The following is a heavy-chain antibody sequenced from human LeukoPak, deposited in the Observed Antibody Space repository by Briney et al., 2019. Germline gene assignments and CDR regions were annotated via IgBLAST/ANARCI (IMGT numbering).Heavy chain of an antibody. CDR1: GFTFSSYA. CDR2: ISGSCGST. D-gene: IGHD6-13*01. V-gene: IGHV3-23*01. Sequence: TGGSLRLSCAASGFTFSSYAMSWVRQAPGKGLEWVSAISGSCGSTYYADSVKGRFTISRDNSKNTLYLQMNSLRAEETAVYYCAKVLSGSSPADGWGQGTLVTVSS. CDR3: AKVLSGSSPADG. J-gene: IGHJ4*02.